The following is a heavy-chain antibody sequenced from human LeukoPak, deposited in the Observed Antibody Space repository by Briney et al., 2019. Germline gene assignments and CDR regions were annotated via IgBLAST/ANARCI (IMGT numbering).Heavy chain of an antibody. D-gene: IGHD1-26*01. CDR2: IYYSGST. J-gene: IGHJ6*03. V-gene: IGHV4-59*11. CDR3: ARAMGKSGSYWGGYYYYYMDV. CDR1: GGSISSHY. Sequence: SETLSLTCTVSGGSISSHYWSWIRQPPGKGLEWIGYIYYSGSTNYNPSLKSRVTISVDTSKNQFSLKLSSVTAADTAVYYCARAMGKSGSYWGGYYYYYMDVWAKGPRSPSP.